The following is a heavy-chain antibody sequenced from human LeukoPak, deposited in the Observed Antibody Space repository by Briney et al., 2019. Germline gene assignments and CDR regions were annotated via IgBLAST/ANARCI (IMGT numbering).Heavy chain of an antibody. Sequence: ASVKVSCKASGYTFTSYYMHWVRQAPGQGLEWMGIINPSGGSTSYAQKFQGRVTMTRDMSTSTVYMELSSLRSEDTAVYYCVGATPYYYYYMDVWGKGTTVTVSS. CDR1: GYTFTSYY. D-gene: IGHD2-15*01. CDR3: VGATPYYYYYMDV. V-gene: IGHV1-46*01. J-gene: IGHJ6*03. CDR2: INPSGGST.